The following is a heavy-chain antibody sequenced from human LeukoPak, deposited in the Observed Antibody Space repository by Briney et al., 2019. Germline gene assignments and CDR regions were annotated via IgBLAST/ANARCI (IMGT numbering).Heavy chain of an antibody. CDR3: ARADDSGYYVNY. V-gene: IGHV3-66*01. D-gene: IGHD3-22*01. J-gene: IGHJ4*02. CDR2: IYSGGST. CDR1: GFTVSSNY. Sequence: GGSLRLSCAASGFTVSSNYMSWVRQAPGKGLEWVSVIYSGGSTYYADSVKGRFTISRDNAKNTLYLQMNSLRAEDTAVYYCARADDSGYYVNYWGQGTLVTVSS.